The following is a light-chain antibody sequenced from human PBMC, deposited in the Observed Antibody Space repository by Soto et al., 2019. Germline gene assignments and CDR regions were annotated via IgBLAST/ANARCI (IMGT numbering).Light chain of an antibody. CDR3: SSYTSSSTYV. J-gene: IGLJ1*01. CDR1: SSDVGRYNY. V-gene: IGLV2-14*01. Sequence: QSALTQPASVSGSPGQSITISCTGTSSDVGRYNYVSWYQQYPGKAPKLMIYDVSNRPSGVSNRFSGSKSGNTASLTISGLQPEDEADYYCSSYTSSSTYVFGTGTKLTVL. CDR2: DVS.